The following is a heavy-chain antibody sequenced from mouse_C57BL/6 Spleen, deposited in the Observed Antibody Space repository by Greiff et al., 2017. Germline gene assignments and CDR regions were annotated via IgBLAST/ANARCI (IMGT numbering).Heavy chain of an antibody. CDR1: GYTFTSYN. CDR2: IYPGNCDS. CDR3: ARCDTTVVAPY. V-gene: IGHV1-12*01. D-gene: IGHD1-1*01. J-gene: IGHJ2*01. Sequence: LQQSGAELVRPGASVKISCKASGYTFTSYNMHWVKQTPRKGLEWIGAIYPGNCDSSYNQKFKGKATLTVDKSSSTAYMQLSSLTSEDSAVYFCARCDTTVVAPYWGQGTTLTVSS.